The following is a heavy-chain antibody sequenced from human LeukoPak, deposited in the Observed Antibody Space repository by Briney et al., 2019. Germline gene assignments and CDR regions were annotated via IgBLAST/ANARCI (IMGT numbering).Heavy chain of an antibody. D-gene: IGHD3-22*01. CDR2: ISYDGSNK. CDR3: ARWDDSSGYYDY. Sequence: GGSLRLSCAASGFTFSSYAMHWVRQAPGKGLEWVAVISYDGSNKYYADSVKGRFTISRDNSKNTLYLQMNSLRAEDTAVYYCARWDDSSGYYDYWGQGTLVTVSS. CDR1: GFTFSSYA. V-gene: IGHV3-30-3*01. J-gene: IGHJ4*02.